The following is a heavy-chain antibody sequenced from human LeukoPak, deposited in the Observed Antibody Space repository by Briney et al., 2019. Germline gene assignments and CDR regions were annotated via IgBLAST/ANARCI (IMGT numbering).Heavy chain of an antibody. CDR1: GFTFSSYA. Sequence: GGSLRLSCAASGFTFSSYAMHWVRQAPGKGLEWVSVISGSGGSPYYADSVKGRFTISRDNSKNTLYLQMNSLRAEDMGVYYCAKGGSVTAPDDAFDIWGQGTMVTVSS. CDR2: ISGSGGSP. CDR3: AKGGSVTAPDDAFDI. D-gene: IGHD5/OR15-5a*01. J-gene: IGHJ3*02. V-gene: IGHV3-23*01.